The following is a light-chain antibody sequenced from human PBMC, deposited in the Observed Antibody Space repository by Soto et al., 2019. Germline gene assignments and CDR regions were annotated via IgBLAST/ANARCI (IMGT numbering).Light chain of an antibody. CDR1: QSISSY. V-gene: IGKV1-39*01. Sequence: DSQRTRSPSPLSASVGDRVYITCRTSQSISSYLNWYQAKPGKAPKLLIYEASSLESGVPSRFSGSGSGTDFTLTISSLQPEDSATYYCQQSYSTPPFNFGPGTKVDIK. CDR2: EAS. CDR3: QQSYSTPPFN. J-gene: IGKJ3*01.